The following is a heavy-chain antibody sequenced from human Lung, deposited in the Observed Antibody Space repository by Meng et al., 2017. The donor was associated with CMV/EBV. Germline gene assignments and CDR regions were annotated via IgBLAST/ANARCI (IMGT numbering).Heavy chain of an antibody. CDR3: TRRADYFDY. CDR1: GFTFSSYD. J-gene: IGHJ4*02. D-gene: IGHD6-25*01. CDR2: ISIDGSSK. V-gene: IGHV3-30*04. Sequence: GESLKISCAASGFTFSSYDMNWVRQAPGKALEWVAVISIDGSSKFYADSIKGRFTISRDNSKNTLSLQVNSLRPEDTAVYYCTRRADYFDYWGPGPLVTVSS.